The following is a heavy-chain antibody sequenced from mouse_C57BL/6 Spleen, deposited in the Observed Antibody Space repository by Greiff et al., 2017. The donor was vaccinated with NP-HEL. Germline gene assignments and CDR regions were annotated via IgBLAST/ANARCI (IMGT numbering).Heavy chain of an antibody. J-gene: IGHJ1*03. CDR3: ARSTVVATDWYFDV. CDR2: IHPNSGST. Sequence: QVQLQQPGAELVKPGASVKLSCKASGYTFTSYWMHWVKQRPGQGLEWIGMIHPNSGSTNYNEKFKSKATLTVDKSSSTAYMQLSSLTSKDSAVYYGARSTVVATDWYFDVWGTGTTVTVSS. CDR1: GYTFTSYW. D-gene: IGHD1-1*01. V-gene: IGHV1-64*01.